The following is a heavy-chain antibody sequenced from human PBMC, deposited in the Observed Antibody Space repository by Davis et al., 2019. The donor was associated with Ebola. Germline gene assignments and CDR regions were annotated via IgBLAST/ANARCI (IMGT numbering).Heavy chain of an antibody. Sequence: GSLRLSCTVSGGSISSYYWSWIRQPPGKGLEWIGYIYYSGSTNYNPSLESRVSISVDTSKNQFFLKVNSVTAADTALYYCARARTTDHYGDFVDYWGQGTLVTVSS. V-gene: IGHV4-59*08. CDR3: ARARTTDHYGDFVDY. CDR2: IYYSGST. J-gene: IGHJ4*02. CDR1: GGSISSYY. D-gene: IGHD4-17*01.